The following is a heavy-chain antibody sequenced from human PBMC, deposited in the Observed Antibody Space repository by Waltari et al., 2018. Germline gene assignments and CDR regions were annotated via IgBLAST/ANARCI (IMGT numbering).Heavy chain of an antibody. CDR2: IYSGGTT. Sequence: EVQLVESGGDLIQPGGSLRLSCAASGSTVSRDYLTWVRQAPGKGLEWVAVIYSGGTTYYADSVKGRCTISRDNSQNMLYLQMNSLRAEDTGVYYCARGRVEILIIFDAWGLGTQVIVSS. CDR1: GSTVSRDY. CDR3: ARGRVEILIIFDA. D-gene: IGHD3-3*01. V-gene: IGHV3-53*01. J-gene: IGHJ5*02.